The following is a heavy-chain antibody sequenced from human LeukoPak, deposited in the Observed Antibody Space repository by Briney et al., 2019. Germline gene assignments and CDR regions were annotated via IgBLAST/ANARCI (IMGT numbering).Heavy chain of an antibody. D-gene: IGHD6-19*01. J-gene: IGHJ4*02. CDR1: GGSISSSSYY. CDR3: ARGCPRGGVGTVAGTCYSDY. CDR2: INHSGST. Sequence: SETLSLTCTVSGGSISSSSYYWSWIRQPPGKGLEWIGEINHSGSTNYNPSLKSRVTISVDTSKNQFSLKLTSVTAADTAVYYCARGCPRGGVGTVAGTCYSDYWGRGTLVTVSS. V-gene: IGHV4-39*07.